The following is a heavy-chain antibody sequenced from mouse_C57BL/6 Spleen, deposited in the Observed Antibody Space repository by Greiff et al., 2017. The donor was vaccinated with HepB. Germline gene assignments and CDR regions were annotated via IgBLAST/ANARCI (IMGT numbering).Heavy chain of an antibody. CDR2: INYDGSST. CDR3: ARDLPTGTGAMDY. CDR1: GFTFSDYY. J-gene: IGHJ4*01. V-gene: IGHV5-16*01. D-gene: IGHD4-1*01. Sequence: EVKLMESEGGLVQPGSSMKLSCTASGFTFSDYYMAWVRQVPEKGLEWVANINYDGSSTYYLDSLKSRFIISRDNAKNILYLQMSSLKSEDTATYYCARDLPTGTGAMDYWGQGTSVTVSS.